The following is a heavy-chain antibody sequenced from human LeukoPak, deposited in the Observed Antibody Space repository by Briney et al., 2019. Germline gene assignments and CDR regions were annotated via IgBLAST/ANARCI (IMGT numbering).Heavy chain of an antibody. V-gene: IGHV3-23*01. CDR1: GFTFSTYA. CDR3: ATVPYYDILTGWEAFDI. J-gene: IGHJ3*02. D-gene: IGHD3-9*01. Sequence: GGSLRLSCAASGFTFSTYALSWVRQPPGKGLEWVSAITGGGGYTYYAGSVKGRFTISRDKSKNTLYLQMNSLRAEDTAVYYCATVPYYDILTGWEAFDIWGQGTMVTVSS. CDR2: ITGGGGYT.